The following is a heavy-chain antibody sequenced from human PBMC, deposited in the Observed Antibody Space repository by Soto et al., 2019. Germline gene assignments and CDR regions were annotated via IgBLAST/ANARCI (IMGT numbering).Heavy chain of an antibody. J-gene: IGHJ3*02. CDR1: GGSISSGGYY. V-gene: IGHV4-31*03. D-gene: IGHD3-10*01. Sequence: QVQLQESGPGLVKPSQTLSLTCTVSGGSISSGGYYWSWIRQHPGKGLEWIGYIYYSGSTYYNPSPKSRVTISVDTSKNQFSLKLSSVTAADTAVYYCARGRLLWFGAVDAFDIWGQGTMVTVSS. CDR2: IYYSGST. CDR3: ARGRLLWFGAVDAFDI.